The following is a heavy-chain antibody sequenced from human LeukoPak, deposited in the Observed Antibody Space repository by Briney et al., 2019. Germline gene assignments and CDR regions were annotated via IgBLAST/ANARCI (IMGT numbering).Heavy chain of an antibody. V-gene: IGHV1-2*02. D-gene: IGHD3-10*01. Sequence: ASVKVSCKASGYTFTGYYMHWVRQAPGQGLEWIGYINPNSGGTNYAQKFQGRVTMTRDTSISTAYMELSRLRSDDTAVYYCASNKAGGSGSYSAYLYWGQGTLVTVSS. CDR1: GYTFTGYY. J-gene: IGHJ4*02. CDR2: INPNSGGT. CDR3: ASNKAGGSGSYSAYLY.